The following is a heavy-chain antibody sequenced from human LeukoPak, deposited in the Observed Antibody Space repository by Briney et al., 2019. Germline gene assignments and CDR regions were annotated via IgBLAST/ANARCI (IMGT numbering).Heavy chain of an antibody. CDR3: ARVADYSPGLTNVPY. CDR1: GYAFTGYY. CDR2: MNPNSGDT. J-gene: IGHJ4*02. D-gene: IGHD1-26*01. V-gene: IGHV1-2*02. Sequence: ASVKLSCKASGYAFTGYYMHWVRQAPGQGLEWMGWMNPNSGDTTYAQKFQGRVTMTRGTSISTAYMELSRLRSDDTAVYYCARVADYSPGLTNVPYWGQGTLVTVSS.